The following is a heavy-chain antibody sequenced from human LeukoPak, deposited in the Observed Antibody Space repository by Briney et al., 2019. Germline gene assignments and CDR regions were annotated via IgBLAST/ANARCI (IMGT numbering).Heavy chain of an antibody. J-gene: IGHJ4*02. CDR1: GGSFSGYY. Sequence: PSETLSLTCAVYGGSFSGYYWSWIRQPPGKGLEWIGEINHSGSTNYNPSLKSRVTISVDTSKNQFSLKLSSVTAADTALYYCARDQGTQWLETTKFDYWGQGTLVTVSS. V-gene: IGHV4-34*01. D-gene: IGHD6-19*01. CDR3: ARDQGTQWLETTKFDY. CDR2: INHSGST.